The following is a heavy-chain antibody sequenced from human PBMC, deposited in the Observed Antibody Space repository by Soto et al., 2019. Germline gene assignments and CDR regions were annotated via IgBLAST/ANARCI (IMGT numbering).Heavy chain of an antibody. CDR3: ARQQSHSSSYVDP. V-gene: IGHV3-48*01. D-gene: IGHD6-13*01. J-gene: IGHJ5*02. Sequence: GGSLRLSCAASGFTFSSYSMNWVRQAPGKGLEWVSYISSSSSTIYYADSVKGRFTISRDNAKNSLYLQMNSLRAEDTAVYYCARQQSHSSSYVDPWGQGTLVTVS. CDR1: GFTFSSYS. CDR2: ISSSSSTI.